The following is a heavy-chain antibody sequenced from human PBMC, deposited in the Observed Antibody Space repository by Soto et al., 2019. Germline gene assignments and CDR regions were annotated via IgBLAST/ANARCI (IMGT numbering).Heavy chain of an antibody. CDR1: GFIFSSHG. V-gene: IGHV3-33*01. CDR3: AREPYSDYVMDV. J-gene: IGHJ6*02. D-gene: IGHD3-16*01. CDR2: IWYDGSSK. Sequence: GGSLRLSCAVSGFIFSSHGMHWVRQAPGKGLEWVAVIWYDGSSKFYADSVKGRFTISRDNSKNTLYLQMNSLRAEDTAVYYCAREPYSDYVMDVWGQGTPVTVS.